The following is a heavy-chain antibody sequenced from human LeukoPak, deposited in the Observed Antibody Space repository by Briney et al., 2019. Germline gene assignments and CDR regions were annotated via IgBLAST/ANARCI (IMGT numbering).Heavy chain of an antibody. CDR3: ARAYDSSGYYYYYYGMDV. V-gene: IGHV3-74*01. CDR2: ISSDGSST. J-gene: IGHJ6*02. D-gene: IGHD3-22*01. CDR1: GFTFSSYW. Sequence: GGSLRLSCAASGFTFSSYWMHWVRQAPGKGLVWVSRISSDGSSTSYADSVKGRFTISRDNAKNTLYLQMNSLRAEDTAVYYCARAYDSSGYYYYYYGMDVWGQGTTVTVSS.